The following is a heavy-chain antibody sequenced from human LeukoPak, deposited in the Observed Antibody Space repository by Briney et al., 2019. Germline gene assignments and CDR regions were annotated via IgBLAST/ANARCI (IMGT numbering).Heavy chain of an antibody. CDR2: ISAYNGNT. CDR3: ARAYYDSSAPDY. CDR1: GYTFTSYG. Sequence: ASVKVSCKASGYTFTSYGISWVRQAPGQGLEWMGWISAYNGNTNYAQKLQGRVTMTTDTSTRTAYMELRSLKSDDTAVYYCARAYYDSSAPDYWGQGTLVTVSS. J-gene: IGHJ4*02. D-gene: IGHD3-22*01. V-gene: IGHV1-18*01.